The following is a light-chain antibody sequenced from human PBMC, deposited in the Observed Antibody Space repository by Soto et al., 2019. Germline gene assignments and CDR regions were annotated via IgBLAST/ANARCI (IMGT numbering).Light chain of an antibody. Sequence: EIVLSQSPGTLSVSPGDTATLFGRTSQSISSNYLAWYQQKPGQAPRLLIYGASTRATGIPDRFSGSGSGTDFTLTISRLDPEDFAVYYCHQFSGSQFTFGPGTTVDI. J-gene: IGKJ3*01. CDR2: GAS. CDR3: HQFSGSQFT. V-gene: IGKV3-20*01. CDR1: QSISSNY.